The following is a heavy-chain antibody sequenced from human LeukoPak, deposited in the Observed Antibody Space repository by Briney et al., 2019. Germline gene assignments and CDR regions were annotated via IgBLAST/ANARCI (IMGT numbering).Heavy chain of an antibody. D-gene: IGHD1-26*01. Sequence: GGSLRLSCAASGFTFSGSAMHWVRQASGKGLEWVGRIRSKANSYATAYAASVKGRFTISRDDSKNTAYLQMNSLKTEDTAVYYCTRPTGSYXXGWGXXTLXTVSS. V-gene: IGHV3-73*01. CDR2: IRSKANSYAT. CDR1: GFTFSGSA. CDR3: TRPTGSYXXG. J-gene: IGHJ1*01.